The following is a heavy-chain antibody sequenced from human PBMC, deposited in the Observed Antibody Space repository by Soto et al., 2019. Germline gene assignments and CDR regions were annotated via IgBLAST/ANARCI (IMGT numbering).Heavy chain of an antibody. CDR2: ISYDGSNK. V-gene: IGHV3-30-3*01. CDR3: ARSTSSLGCLGWYFDL. D-gene: IGHD3-16*01. CDR1: GFTFSSYA. Sequence: QVQLVESGGGVVQPGRSLRLSCAASGFTFSSYAMHWVRQAPGKGLEWVAVISYDGSNKYYADSVKGRFTISRDNSKNTLYLQMNILIAEDTAVYDCARSTSSLGCLGWYFDLWGRGTLVTVSS. J-gene: IGHJ2*01.